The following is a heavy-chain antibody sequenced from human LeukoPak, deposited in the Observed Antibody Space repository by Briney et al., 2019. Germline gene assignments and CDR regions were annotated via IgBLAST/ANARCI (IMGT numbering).Heavy chain of an antibody. CDR3: ARSILEWVDFDY. CDR1: RYTFTGYY. CDR2: INPNSGGT. Sequence: ASVKVSCKASRYTFTGYYMHWVRQAPGQGLEWMGWINPNSGGTNYAQKFQGRVTMTRDTSISTAYMELSRLRSDDTAVYYCARSILEWVDFDYWGQGTLVTVSS. D-gene: IGHD3-3*01. V-gene: IGHV1-2*02. J-gene: IGHJ4*02.